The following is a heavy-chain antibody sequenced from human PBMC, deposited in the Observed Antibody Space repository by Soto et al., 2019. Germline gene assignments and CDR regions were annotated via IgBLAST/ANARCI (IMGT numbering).Heavy chain of an antibody. CDR3: ARGNLSFDFDS. Sequence: GGSLRLSCAASGFTFNSYAMSWVRQAPGKGLEWVAFISGDGINTHYADSVRGRFTLSRDYSKKTMYLQMDTLREDDTALYYCARGNLSFDFDSWGQGTLVTVSS. V-gene: IGHV3-30*03. D-gene: IGHD3-10*01. CDR1: GFTFNSYA. CDR2: ISGDGINT. J-gene: IGHJ4*02.